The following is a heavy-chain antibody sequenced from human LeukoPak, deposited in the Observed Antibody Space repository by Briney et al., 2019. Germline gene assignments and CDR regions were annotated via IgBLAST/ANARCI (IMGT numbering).Heavy chain of an antibody. CDR2: INWNGGST. CDR3: ARARALGDYYYMDV. J-gene: IGHJ6*03. D-gene: IGHD3-16*01. Sequence: GGSLRLSCAASGFTFDDYGMCWVRQAPGKGLEWVSGINWNGGSTGYADSVKGRFTISRDNAKSSLYLQMNSLRAEDTALYYCARARALGDYYYMDVWGKGTTVTVSS. CDR1: GFTFDDYG. V-gene: IGHV3-20*04.